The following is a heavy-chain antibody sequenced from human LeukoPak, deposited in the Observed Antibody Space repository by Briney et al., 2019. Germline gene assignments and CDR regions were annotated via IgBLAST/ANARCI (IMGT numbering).Heavy chain of an antibody. CDR3: ATAGASIAARPGPLELDY. CDR2: IIPIFGTA. J-gene: IGHJ4*02. D-gene: IGHD6-6*01. Sequence: SVKVSCKASGGTFSSYAISWVRQAPGQGLEWMGGIIPIFGTANYAQKYQGRVTITADESTSTAYMELSSLRSEDTAVYYCATAGASIAARPGPLELDYWGQGTLVTVSS. V-gene: IGHV1-69*01. CDR1: GGTFSSYA.